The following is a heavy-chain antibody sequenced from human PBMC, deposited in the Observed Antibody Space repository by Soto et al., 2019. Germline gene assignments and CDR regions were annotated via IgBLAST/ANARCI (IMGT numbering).Heavy chain of an antibody. CDR2: ISYDGSNK. CDR1: GFTFSSYG. D-gene: IGHD5-18*01. CDR3: ANGVGGYSYGYLDY. V-gene: IGHV3-30*18. J-gene: IGHJ4*02. Sequence: QVPLVESGGGVVQPGRSLRLSCAASGFTFSSYGMHWVRQAPGKGLEWVAVISYDGSNKYYADSVKGRFTISRDNSKNTLYLQMNSLRAEDTAVYYCANGVGGYSYGYLDYWGQGTLVTVSS.